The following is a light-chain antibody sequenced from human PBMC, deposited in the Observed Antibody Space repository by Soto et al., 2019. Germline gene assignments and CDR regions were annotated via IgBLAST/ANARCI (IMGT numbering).Light chain of an antibody. CDR3: QQYNSYPRT. V-gene: IGKV1-5*01. J-gene: IGKJ1*01. CDR2: HAS. CDR1: QSISTW. Sequence: DIQMTQSPSTLSASVGDRVTITCRASQSISTWLAWYQRKPGKAPTLLIYHASSLASGVPSRFSGSGSGTEFTLTISSLQPDDFATYHCQQYNSYPRTFGQGTKVEIK.